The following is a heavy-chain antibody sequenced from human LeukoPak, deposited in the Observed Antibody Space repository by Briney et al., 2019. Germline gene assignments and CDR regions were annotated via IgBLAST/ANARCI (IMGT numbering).Heavy chain of an antibody. V-gene: IGHV1-2*02. D-gene: IGHD4-17*01. J-gene: IGHJ4*02. CDR2: INPNSGGT. Sequence: ASVKVSCKASGYTFTGNYMHWVRQAPGQGLEWMGWINPNSGGTNYAQKFQGRVTMTRDTSISTAYMELSRLRSDDTAVYYCARGSTVTTSYFDYWGQGTLVTVSS. CDR1: GYTFTGNY. CDR3: ARGSTVTTSYFDY.